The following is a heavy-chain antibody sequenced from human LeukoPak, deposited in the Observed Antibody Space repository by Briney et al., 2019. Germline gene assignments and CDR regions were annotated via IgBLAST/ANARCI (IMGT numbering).Heavy chain of an antibody. V-gene: IGHV3-21*01. CDR3: ARDGGYYDSSGYYYVGRGLDY. J-gene: IGHJ4*02. CDR2: ISSSSSYI. Sequence: GGSLRLSCAASGFTFSSYSMNWVRQAPGKGLEWVSSISSSSSYIYYADSVKGRFTISRDNAKNSLYLQMNSLRAEDTAVYYCARDGGYYDSSGYYYVGRGLDYWGQGTLVTASS. CDR1: GFTFSSYS. D-gene: IGHD3-22*01.